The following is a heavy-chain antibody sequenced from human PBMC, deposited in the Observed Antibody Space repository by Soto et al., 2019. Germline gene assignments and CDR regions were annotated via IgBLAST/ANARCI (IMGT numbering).Heavy chain of an antibody. CDR1: GYTFTSYY. J-gene: IGHJ4*02. CDR2: INAGNGNT. D-gene: IGHD2-8*01. Sequence: ASVKVSCKASGYTFTSYYMHWARQAPGQRLEWMGWINAGNGNTKYSQKFQGRVTITRDTSASTAYMELSSLRSEDTAVYYCARDQIRAKIRFCTNGVCWGTVNGDYYFDYWGQGTLVTVSS. V-gene: IGHV1-3*01. CDR3: ARDQIRAKIRFCTNGVCWGTVNGDYYFDY.